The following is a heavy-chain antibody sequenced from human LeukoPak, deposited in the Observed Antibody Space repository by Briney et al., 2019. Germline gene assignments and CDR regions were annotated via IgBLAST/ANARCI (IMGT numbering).Heavy chain of an antibody. CDR2: ISPTGSTT. CDR1: GFSFSGHW. V-gene: IGHV3-74*01. CDR3: ARVASYFGYYYGMDV. J-gene: IGHJ6*02. Sequence: GGSLRLSCTASGFSFSGHWMHWARQLPGKGLVWVSRISPTGSTTSYADSVKGRFTVSRDNAKNTLYLQMNSLRAEDTAVYYCARVASYFGYYYGMDVWGQGTTVTVSS. D-gene: IGHD1-26*01.